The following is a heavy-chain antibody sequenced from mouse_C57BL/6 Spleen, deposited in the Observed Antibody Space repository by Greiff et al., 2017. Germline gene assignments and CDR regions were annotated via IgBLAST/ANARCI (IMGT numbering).Heavy chain of an antibody. J-gene: IGHJ2*01. CDR3: TTYDYDVDY. CDR1: GFNINDDY. D-gene: IGHD2-4*01. Sequence: VQLQQSGAELVRPGASVKLSCTASGFNINDDYMHWVKQRPEQGLEWIGWIDPENGDTEYASKFQGKATITADTASNTAYLQLSSLTSEDTAVYYCTTYDYDVDYWGQGTTLTVSS. V-gene: IGHV14-4*01. CDR2: IDPENGDT.